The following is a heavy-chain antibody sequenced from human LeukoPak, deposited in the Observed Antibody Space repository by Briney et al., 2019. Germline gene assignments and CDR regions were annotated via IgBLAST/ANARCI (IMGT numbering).Heavy chain of an antibody. D-gene: IGHD6-19*01. Sequence: GGSLTLSYAVSGFIVGSCEMNWVRQPPGQGLEWISFIATDGTIFYADSVKGRFTLSRDNDQHSPYLQMNNLRADDTAVYYCATFLSGWGTYYHMDVWGKETTVTISS. V-gene: IGHV3-48*03. CDR1: GFIVGSCE. J-gene: IGHJ6*03. CDR3: ATFLSGWGTYYHMDV. CDR2: IATDGTI.